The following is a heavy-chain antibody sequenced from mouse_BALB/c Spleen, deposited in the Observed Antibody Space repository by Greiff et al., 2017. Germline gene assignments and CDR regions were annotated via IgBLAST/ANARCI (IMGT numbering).Heavy chain of an antibody. CDR3: ARSRTTVVATKAMDY. D-gene: IGHD1-1*01. V-gene: IGHV5-17*02. J-gene: IGHJ4*01. CDR2: ISSGSSTI. Sequence: EVKLVESGGGLVQPGGSRKLSCAASGFTFSSFGMHWVRQAPEKGLEWVAYISSGSSTIYYADTVKGRFTISRDNPKNTLFLQMTSLRSEDTAMYYCARSRTTVVATKAMDYWGQGTSVTVSS. CDR1: GFTFSSFG.